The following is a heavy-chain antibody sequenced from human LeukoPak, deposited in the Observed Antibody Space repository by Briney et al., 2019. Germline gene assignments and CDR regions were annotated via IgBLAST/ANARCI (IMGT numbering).Heavy chain of an antibody. CDR1: GNSISRYY. V-gene: IGHV4-4*07. Sequence: SETLSLTCTVSGNSISRYYCSWIRQPAGKGLEWIGRIYTGGTTNYNPSLTSRVTMSVDTSKNQFSLKLTSVTAADTAVYYCARDRGDQNAFYIWGQGTMVTVSS. CDR2: IYTGGTT. CDR3: ARDRGDQNAFYI. D-gene: IGHD3-10*01. J-gene: IGHJ3*02.